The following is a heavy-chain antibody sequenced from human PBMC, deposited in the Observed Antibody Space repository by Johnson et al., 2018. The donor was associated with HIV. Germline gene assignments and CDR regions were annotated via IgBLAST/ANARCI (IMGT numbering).Heavy chain of an antibody. V-gene: IGHV3-9*01. CDR3: AKDTRYYDSSGYPTEAFDI. CDR2: ISWNSGSV. Sequence: EVQLVESGGGLVQPGRSLRLYCAASGFTFDDYAMHWVRQAPGKGLEWVSGISWNSGSVDYADSVKGRFTISRDNAKNSLYLQMNSLRTEDTAFYYCAKDTRYYDSSGYPTEAFDIWGQGTMVTVSS. CDR1: GFTFDDYA. J-gene: IGHJ3*02. D-gene: IGHD3-22*01.